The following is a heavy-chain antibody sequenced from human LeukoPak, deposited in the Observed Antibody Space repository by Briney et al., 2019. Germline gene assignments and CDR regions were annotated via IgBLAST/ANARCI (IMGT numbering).Heavy chain of an antibody. CDR1: GFSFTDYP. CDR2: IRTTAEGAKYA. Sequence: PGGSLRLSCATSGFSFTDYPMNWVRQAPGKGQEWISNIRTTAEGAKYAYYADSVKGRVTISRDDGKNTLYLHMNSLRDDDTAVYYCATDQRYAFDYWGQGILVTVSS. V-gene: IGHV3-48*02. J-gene: IGHJ4*02. D-gene: IGHD3-9*01. CDR3: ATDQRYAFDY.